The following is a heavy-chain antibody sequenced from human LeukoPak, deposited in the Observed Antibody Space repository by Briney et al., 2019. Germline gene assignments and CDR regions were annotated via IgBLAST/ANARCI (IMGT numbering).Heavy chain of an antibody. CDR2: IRSKAYGGTT. J-gene: IGHJ6*03. Sequence: PGGSLRLSCTASGFTFGDYAMSWVRQAPGKGLEWVGFIRSKAYGGTTEHAASVKGRFTISRDDSKSIAYLQMNSLKTEDTAVYYCTRYDSGSGSYYKGRYYYYYMDVWGKGTTVTVSS. CDR1: GFTFGDYA. CDR3: TRYDSGSGSYYKGRYYYYYMDV. V-gene: IGHV3-49*04. D-gene: IGHD3-10*01.